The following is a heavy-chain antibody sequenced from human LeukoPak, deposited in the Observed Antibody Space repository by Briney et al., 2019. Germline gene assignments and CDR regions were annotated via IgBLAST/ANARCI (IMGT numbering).Heavy chain of an antibody. J-gene: IGHJ4*02. D-gene: IGHD2-15*01. V-gene: IGHV4-39*07. CDR2: IYYSGST. CDR1: GGSISSSSYY. CDR3: ARDWPSTLGYCSGGSCYSHFDY. Sequence: SETLSLTCTVSGGSISSSSYYWGWIRQPPGKGLEWIGSIYYSGSTYYNPSLKSRVTISVDTSKNQFSLKLSSVTAADTAVYYCARDWPSTLGYCSGGSCYSHFDYWGQGTLVTVSS.